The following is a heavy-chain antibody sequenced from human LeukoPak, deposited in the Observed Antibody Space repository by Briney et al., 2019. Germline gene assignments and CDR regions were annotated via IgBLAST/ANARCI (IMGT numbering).Heavy chain of an antibody. J-gene: IGHJ4*02. CDR3: ARERGEFGGNYFLDY. D-gene: IGHD1-26*01. V-gene: IGHV1-18*03. CDR1: GYTFTSYG. CDR2: ISAYNGNT. Sequence: ASVKVSCKASGYTFTSYGISWVRQAPGQGLEWMGWISAYNGNTNYAQKLQGRVTMTTDTSTSTAYMELSSLRSEDMAFYYCARERGEFGGNYFLDYWGQGTLVTVSS.